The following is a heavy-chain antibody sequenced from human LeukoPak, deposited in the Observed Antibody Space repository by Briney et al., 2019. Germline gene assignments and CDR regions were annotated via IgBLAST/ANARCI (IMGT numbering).Heavy chain of an antibody. CDR1: GGSISSSSYY. CDR3: ARVDDFWSGSSSIDY. Sequence: SETLSLTCTVSGGSISSSSYYWGWIRQPPGKGLEWIGSIYYSGSTYYNPALKSRVTISVDTSKNQFSLKLRSVTAADTAVYYCARVDDFWSGSSSIDYWGQGTLVTVSS. CDR2: IYYSGST. J-gene: IGHJ4*02. V-gene: IGHV4-39*07. D-gene: IGHD3-3*01.